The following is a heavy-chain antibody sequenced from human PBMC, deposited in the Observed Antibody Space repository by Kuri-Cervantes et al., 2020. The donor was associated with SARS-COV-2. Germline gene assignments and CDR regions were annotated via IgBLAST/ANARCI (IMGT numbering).Heavy chain of an antibody. J-gene: IGHJ4*02. D-gene: IGHD3-10*01. CDR3: AKEGFFYGSGRHFDY. Sequence: GGSLRLSCAASGFTFSSYAMSWVRQAPGKGLEWVSAISGSGGSTYYADSVKGRFTISRDNSKNTLYLQMNSVRAEDTAVYYCAKEGFFYGSGRHFDYWGQGTLVTVSS. V-gene: IGHV3-23*01. CDR2: ISGSGGST. CDR1: GFTFSSYA.